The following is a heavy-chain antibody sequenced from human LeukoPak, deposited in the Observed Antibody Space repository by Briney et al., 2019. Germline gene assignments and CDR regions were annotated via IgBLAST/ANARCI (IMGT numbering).Heavy chain of an antibody. J-gene: IGHJ4*02. CDR2: INPNSGGT. Sequence: ASVKVSCKASGYTFIGYYVHWVRQAPGQGLEWMGWINPNSGGTSYAQKFQGRVTMTRDTSVSTAYMESSRLWSDDTAVYYCARRWDLKFGLDYWGQGTLVTVSS. CDR3: ARRWDLKFGLDY. V-gene: IGHV1-2*02. CDR1: GYTFIGYY. D-gene: IGHD1-26*01.